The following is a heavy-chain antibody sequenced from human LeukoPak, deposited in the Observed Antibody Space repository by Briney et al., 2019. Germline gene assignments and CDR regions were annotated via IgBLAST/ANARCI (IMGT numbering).Heavy chain of an antibody. CDR2: IHPSGIF. Sequence: SETLSLTCAVYGGSCDDYYCSWLRQAPGNGLEWIGEIHPSGIFYYNSSLLSRVTISIDTSKSQFSLRLTSVTAADTAFYYCARGRDRSKAGDHWGQGSLVTVSS. CDR3: ARGRDRSKAGDH. D-gene: IGHD5-24*01. J-gene: IGHJ4*02. V-gene: IGHV4-34*01. CDR1: GGSCDDYY.